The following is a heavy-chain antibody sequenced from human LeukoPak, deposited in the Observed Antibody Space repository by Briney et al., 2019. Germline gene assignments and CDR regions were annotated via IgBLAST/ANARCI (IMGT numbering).Heavy chain of an antibody. CDR3: ARDRGDCSSTSCYAFDI. CDR2: MNPNSGNT. CDR1: GYTFTSYD. J-gene: IGHJ3*02. Sequence: ASVKVSCKASGYTFTSYDINWVRQATGQGLEWMGWMNPNSGNTGYAQKFQGRVTITRNTSISTAYMELSSLRSEDMAVYYCARDRGDCSSTSCYAFDIWGQGTMVTVSS. V-gene: IGHV1-8*01. D-gene: IGHD2-2*01.